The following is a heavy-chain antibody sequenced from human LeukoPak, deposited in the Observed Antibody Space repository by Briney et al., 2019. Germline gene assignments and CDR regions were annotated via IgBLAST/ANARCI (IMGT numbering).Heavy chain of an antibody. V-gene: IGHV3-23*01. CDR2: ISGSGGST. J-gene: IGHJ5*02. CDR3: AKEEYSSSFSSWFDP. D-gene: IGHD6-6*01. Sequence: PGGSLRLSCAASGFTFSSYVMSWVRQAPGKGLEWVTAISGSGGSTYYADSVKGRFTISRDNSKNTLYLQMNSLRAEDTAVYYCAKEEYSSSFSSWFDPWGQGTLVTVSS. CDR1: GFTFSSYV.